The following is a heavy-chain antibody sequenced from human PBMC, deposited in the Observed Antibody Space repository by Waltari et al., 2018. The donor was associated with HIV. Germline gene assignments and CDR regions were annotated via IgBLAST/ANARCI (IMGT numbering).Heavy chain of an antibody. D-gene: IGHD3-9*01. J-gene: IGHJ4*02. CDR3: AKGNYDVLTGYYGPSFEY. CDR2: SRCDGHTT. V-gene: IGHV3-64D*06. Sequence: QTARKGLEYCSASRCDGHTTYYAGSLKGRFIITRDNSKNTVLLQMRSLRVEDTAVYCCAKGNYDVLTGYYGPSFEYWGQGTLVTVSS.